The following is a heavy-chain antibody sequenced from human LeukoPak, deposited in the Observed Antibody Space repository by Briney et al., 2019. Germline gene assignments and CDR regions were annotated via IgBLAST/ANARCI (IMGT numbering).Heavy chain of an antibody. V-gene: IGHV3-11*01. J-gene: IGHJ6*02. D-gene: IGHD4-11*01. Sequence: GGSLRLSCAASGLTFSDYYMSWIRQAPGKGLEWVSYIISSGSTTHYADSVKGRFTISRDNAKNSLYLQMNSLRAEDTAVYYCARDSPDYSIGYYYYGMDVWGQGTTVPVSS. CDR3: ARDSPDYSIGYYYYGMDV. CDR2: IISSGSTT. CDR1: GLTFSDYY.